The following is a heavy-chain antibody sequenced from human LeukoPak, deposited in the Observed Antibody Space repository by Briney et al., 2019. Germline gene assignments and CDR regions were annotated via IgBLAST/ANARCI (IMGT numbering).Heavy chain of an antibody. CDR2: IFGSGGST. D-gene: IGHD6-19*01. J-gene: IGHJ4*02. CDR1: GCTFSSEA. CDR3: AKTTTGYSSGRFPGWPVDY. Sequence: GSLRLSCAASGCTFSSEAMYLVRQAAGKELEWVSGIFGSGGSTHYADSVKGRFTISRDNSKNTVYLQMNSLRAEDTAVYYCAKTTTGYSSGRFPGWPVDYWGQGTLVTVSS. V-gene: IGHV3-23*01.